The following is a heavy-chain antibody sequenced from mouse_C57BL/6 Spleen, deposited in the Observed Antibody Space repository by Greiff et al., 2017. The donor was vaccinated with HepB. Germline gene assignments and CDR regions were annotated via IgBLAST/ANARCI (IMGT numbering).Heavy chain of an antibody. V-gene: IGHV1-20*01. CDR2: INPYNGDT. CDR3: ARSEFAY. J-gene: IGHJ3*01. CDR1: GYSFTGYF. Sequence: VQLKQSGPELVKPGDSVKISCKASGYSFTGYFMNWVMQGHGKSLEWIGRINPYNGDTFYNQKFKGKATLTVDKSSSTAHMELRSLTSEDSAVYYCARSEFAYWGQGTLVTVSA.